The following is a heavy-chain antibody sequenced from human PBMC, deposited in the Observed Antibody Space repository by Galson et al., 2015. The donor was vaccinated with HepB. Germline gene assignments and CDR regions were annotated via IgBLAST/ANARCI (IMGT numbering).Heavy chain of an antibody. CDR3: ASGGSGSYYNDLYAFDI. V-gene: IGHV3-33*08. CDR1: GFTFSSYG. D-gene: IGHD3-10*01. Sequence: SLRLSCAASGFTFSSYGMHWVRQAPGKGLEWVAVIWYDGSNKYYADSVKGRFTISRDNSKNTLYLQMNSLRAEDTAVYYCASGGSGSYYNDLYAFDIWGQGTMVTVSS. J-gene: IGHJ3*02. CDR2: IWYDGSNK.